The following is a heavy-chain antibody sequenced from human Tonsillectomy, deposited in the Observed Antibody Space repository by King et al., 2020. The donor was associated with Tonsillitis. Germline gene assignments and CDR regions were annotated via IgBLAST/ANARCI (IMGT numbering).Heavy chain of an antibody. J-gene: IGHJ4*02. CDR2: IDLNSGGT. V-gene: IGHV1-2*02. CDR1: GYTFPAYY. D-gene: IGHD5-18*01. Sequence: QLVQSGAEVKKPGASVKVSCKASGYTFPAYYVRWVRQAPGQGLEWMGWIDLNSGGTNVAQNFQGRVTMTRDTSLSTAYMELSSLRPDDTAIYYCATDVGGTMVTLGYGGQGPLVTVSS. CDR3: ATDVGGTMVTLGY.